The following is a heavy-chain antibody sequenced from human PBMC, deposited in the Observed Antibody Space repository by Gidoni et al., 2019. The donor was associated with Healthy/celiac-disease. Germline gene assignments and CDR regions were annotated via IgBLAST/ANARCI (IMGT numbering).Heavy chain of an antibody. D-gene: IGHD5-18*01. Sequence: QLQLQESGPGLVKPSETLSLTCTVSGGSISSSSYYWGWIRQPPGKGLEWIGSIYYSGSTSYNPSLKSRVTISVDTSKNQFSLKLSSVTAADTAVYYCATTKIRGYSFLNWFDPWGQGTLVTVSS. CDR1: GGSISSSSYY. V-gene: IGHV4-39*07. CDR3: ATTKIRGYSFLNWFDP. J-gene: IGHJ5*02. CDR2: IYYSGST.